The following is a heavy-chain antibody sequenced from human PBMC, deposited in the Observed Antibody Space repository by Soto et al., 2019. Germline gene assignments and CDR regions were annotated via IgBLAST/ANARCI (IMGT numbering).Heavy chain of an antibody. D-gene: IGHD1-20*01. CDR1: GFTFSTHA. CDR3: ARDQTGITTTGGGRIDH. V-gene: IGHV3-30-3*01. J-gene: IGHJ4*02. Sequence: QVQLVESGRGVVQPGRSLRLSCAASGFTFSTHAMHWVRQAPGKGLECVAIVSFDGSNKYYADSVKGRFTISRDNSKNTLYLQMSGLTPEDTAVYYCARDQTGITTTGGGRIDHWGQGTLVTVSS. CDR2: VSFDGSNK.